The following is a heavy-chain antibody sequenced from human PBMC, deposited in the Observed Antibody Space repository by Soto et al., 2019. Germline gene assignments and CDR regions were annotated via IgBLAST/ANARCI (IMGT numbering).Heavy chain of an antibody. CDR1: GGTFSNYP. D-gene: IGHD5-12*01. CDR2: IIPIFGTV. Sequence: QVQLVQSGAEVKKPGSSVKVSCKASGGTFSNYPISWVRQAPGQGLEWMGGIIPIFGTVNYAQKFQGRVTSAADESTSTAYMELCSLRSEDTAVYYCARGNHRWLQLWYFDLWGRGILVTVSS. CDR3: ARGNHRWLQLWYFDL. V-gene: IGHV1-69*12. J-gene: IGHJ2*01.